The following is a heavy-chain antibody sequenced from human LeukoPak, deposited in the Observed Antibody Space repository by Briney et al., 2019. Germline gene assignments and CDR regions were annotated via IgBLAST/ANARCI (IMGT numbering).Heavy chain of an antibody. D-gene: IGHD6-6*01. V-gene: IGHV4-61*02. CDR3: ARDRVGAARPSYYYYMDV. Sequence: PSQTLSLTCTVSGGSISSGSYYWSWIRQPAGKGLEWIGRIYTSGSTNYNPSLKSRVTISVDTSKNQFSLKLSSVTAADTAVYYCARDRVGAARPSYYYYMDVWGKGTMVTVSS. CDR2: IYTSGST. J-gene: IGHJ6*03. CDR1: GGSISSGSYY.